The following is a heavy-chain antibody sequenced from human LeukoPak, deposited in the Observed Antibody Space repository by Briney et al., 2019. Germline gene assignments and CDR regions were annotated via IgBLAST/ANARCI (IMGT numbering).Heavy chain of an antibody. CDR3: AKGAYDYIEIGYFDS. D-gene: IGHD5-12*01. Sequence: GGSLRLSCAASGFTSTKYAMTWVRQAPGKGLEWVSVLIGSSGSTDYADSVKGRFTISRDTSKNTLFLQMNSLRAEDTAIYYCAKGAYDYIEIGYFDSWGQGTLVTVSS. J-gene: IGHJ4*02. V-gene: IGHV3-23*01. CDR2: LIGSSGST. CDR1: GFTSTKYA.